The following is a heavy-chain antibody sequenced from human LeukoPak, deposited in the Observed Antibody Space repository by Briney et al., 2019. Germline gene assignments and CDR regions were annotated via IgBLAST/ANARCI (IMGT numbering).Heavy chain of an antibody. J-gene: IGHJ3*02. CDR3: ARGVNNWNIDVFDI. Sequence: SETLSLTCAVYGGSFSGYYWSWIRQPPGKGLEWIGEINHSGSNNYNPSLKSRVTISVDTSKNQFSLKLTSVTAAETAVYFCARGVNNWNIDVFDIWGQGTVVTVSS. CDR2: INHSGSN. CDR1: GGSFSGYY. V-gene: IGHV4-34*01. D-gene: IGHD1/OR15-1a*01.